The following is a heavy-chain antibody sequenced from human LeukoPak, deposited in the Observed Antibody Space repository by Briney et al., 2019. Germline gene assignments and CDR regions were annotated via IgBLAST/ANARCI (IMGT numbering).Heavy chain of an antibody. CDR1: GFTFNSYY. CDR3: AKDRSCTNNICHGDFDY. Sequence: GGSLRLSCAASGFTFNSYYMNWVRQAPGKGLEWVANIKPDGSDKFYVDSVKGRFTISRDNSKNTLYLQMNSLRAEDTAVYYCAKDRSCTNNICHGDFDYWGQGTLVTVSS. V-gene: IGHV3-7*03. J-gene: IGHJ4*02. CDR2: IKPDGSDK. D-gene: IGHD2-8*01.